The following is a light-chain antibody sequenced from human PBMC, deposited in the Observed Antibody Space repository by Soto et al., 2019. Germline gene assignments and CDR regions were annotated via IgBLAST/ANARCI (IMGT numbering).Light chain of an antibody. Sequence: DIGMTQSPSSLSASVGDAVTITCRASQSIRSHLNWYQQTPGKAPNLLMYTASNLQSGVPSRFSGRGSGTDFTLTISSLQPEDFETYYCQQSYSTPISFGQGTRLEIK. CDR2: TAS. CDR3: QQSYSTPIS. J-gene: IGKJ5*01. V-gene: IGKV1-39*01. CDR1: QSIRSH.